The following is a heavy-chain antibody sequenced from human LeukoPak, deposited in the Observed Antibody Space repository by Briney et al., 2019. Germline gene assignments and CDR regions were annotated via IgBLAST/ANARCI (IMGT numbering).Heavy chain of an antibody. J-gene: IGHJ4*02. CDR1: GCTFTSYS. CDR2: ISGGGGST. Sequence: GGSLRLSWAASGCTFTSYSMNWVRQAPGKGLEWVSPISGGGGSTYYADSVKGRFTISRDNSRNTLYLQVNSLRAEDTAVYYCAKGGKWDVTPFDYWGQGTLVTVSS. CDR3: AKGGKWDVTPFDY. D-gene: IGHD1-26*01. V-gene: IGHV3-23*01.